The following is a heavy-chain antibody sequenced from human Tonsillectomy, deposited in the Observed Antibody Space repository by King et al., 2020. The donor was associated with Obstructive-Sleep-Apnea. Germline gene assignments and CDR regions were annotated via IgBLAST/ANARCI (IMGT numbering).Heavy chain of an antibody. Sequence: VQLQESGPGLVKPSQNLSLTCTVSGGSISSGSYFWSWIRQHPGKGLEWIGYIDYSGSTSYNPSLKSRLTISGDASKNQFSLKLSSVTAADTALYYCARGYSYDSRGYQGIDYWGQGTLVTVSS. CDR1: GGSISSGSYF. CDR3: ARGYSYDSRGYQGIDY. J-gene: IGHJ4*02. CDR2: IDYSGST. V-gene: IGHV4-31*03. D-gene: IGHD3-22*01.